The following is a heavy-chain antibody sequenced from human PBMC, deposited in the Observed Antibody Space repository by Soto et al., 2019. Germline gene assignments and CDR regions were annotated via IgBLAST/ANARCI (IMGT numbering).Heavy chain of an antibody. CDR2: IYYSGST. CDR1: GGSISSGGYY. V-gene: IGHV4-31*03. J-gene: IGHJ5*02. CDR3: ARGTYYDFWSGYYSYNWFDP. Sequence: PSETLSLTCTVSGGSISSGGYYWSWIRQHPGKGLEWIGYIYYSGSTYYNPSLKSRVTISVDTSKNQLSLKLSSVTAADTAVYYCARGTYYDFWSGYYSYNWFDPWGQGTLVTVSS. D-gene: IGHD3-3*01.